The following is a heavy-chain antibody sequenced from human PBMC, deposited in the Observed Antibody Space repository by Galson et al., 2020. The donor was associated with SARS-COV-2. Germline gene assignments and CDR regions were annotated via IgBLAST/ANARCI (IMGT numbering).Heavy chain of an antibody. D-gene: IGHD3-22*01. Sequence: GGSLRPSCAASGFTFSSYSMNWVRQAPGKGLEWVSYISSSSSTIYYADSVKGRFTISRDNAKNSLYLQMNSLRDEDTAVYYCAREGPLDSDYYDSSGYTLYYFDYWGQGTLVTVSS. J-gene: IGHJ4*02. CDR1: GFTFSSYS. CDR2: ISSSSSTI. CDR3: AREGPLDSDYYDSSGYTLYYFDY. V-gene: IGHV3-48*02.